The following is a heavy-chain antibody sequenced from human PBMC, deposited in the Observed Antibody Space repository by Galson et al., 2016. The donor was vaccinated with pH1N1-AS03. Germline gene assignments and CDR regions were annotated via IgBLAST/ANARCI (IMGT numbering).Heavy chain of an antibody. V-gene: IGHV1-2*02. D-gene: IGHD3-9*01. CDR1: GFIFSLHH. CDR3: ARGDLLTGSYYDS. J-gene: IGHJ5*01. CDR2: INPNDGVT. Sequence: QSGAEVKKPGASVRVSCETYGFIFSLHHMHWVRQAPGQGLEWMGWINPNDGVTFYAQKFQNRVTITSDTSTERVYLELSGLTFDDTAVYFCARGDLLTGSYYDSWGQGTQIIVSS.